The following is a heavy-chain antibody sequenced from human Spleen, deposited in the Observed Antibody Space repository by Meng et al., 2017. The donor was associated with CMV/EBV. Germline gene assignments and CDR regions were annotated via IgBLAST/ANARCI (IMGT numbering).Heavy chain of an antibody. CDR3: ARDRRLKTDYGMDV. J-gene: IGHJ6*02. Sequence: SETLSLTCTVSGGSISSSSYYWGWIRQPPGKGLEWIGSIYYSGSTYYNPSLKSRVTISVDTSKNQFSLQLNSVTPEDTAVYYCARDRRLKTDYGMDVWGQGTTVTVSS. CDR1: GGSISSSSYY. CDR2: IYYSGST. D-gene: IGHD6-25*01. V-gene: IGHV4-39*07.